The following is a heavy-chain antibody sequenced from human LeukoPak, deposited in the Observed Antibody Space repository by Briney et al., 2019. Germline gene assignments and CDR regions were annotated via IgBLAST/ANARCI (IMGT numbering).Heavy chain of an antibody. D-gene: IGHD6-19*01. CDR3: SRGGGSGRYYFDY. V-gene: IGHV3-49*03. CDR2: IGNKAYSGST. CDR1: GSTFGDYA. Sequence: GRSLRLSCTASGSTFGDYAMSWFRQAPGKGLEWVGFIGNKAYSGSTKYAASVKGRFIISRDDSKSIAYLQMNSLNTEDTAVYYCSRGGGSGRYYFDYWGQRAPVTVSA. J-gene: IGHJ4*02.